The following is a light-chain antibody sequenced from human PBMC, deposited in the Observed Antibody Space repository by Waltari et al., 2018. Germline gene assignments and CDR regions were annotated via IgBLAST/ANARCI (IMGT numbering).Light chain of an antibody. J-gene: IGKJ4*01. V-gene: IGKV1-33*01. CDR2: DAS. CDR3: QQFDTLPTS. CDR1: QDINNF. Sequence: DIQMTQSPSSLSASVGDRVTITCQASQDINNFLNWYQQKPGRAPSPLIYDASNLETGVPSRFSGSGSGTHFTLTISSLQTEDSATYYCQQFDTLPTSFGGGTKVEI.